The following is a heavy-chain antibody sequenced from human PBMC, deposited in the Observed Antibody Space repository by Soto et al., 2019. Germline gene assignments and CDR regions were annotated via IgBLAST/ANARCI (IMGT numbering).Heavy chain of an antibody. D-gene: IGHD1-26*01. Sequence: EVQLVESGGGLVQPGGSLRLSCAASGFTFSDHYMDWVRQAPGKGLEWVGRSRNKANSYSTEYAASVKGRFTISRDESKNSLYLQMNRRKTEDTAVYDCARFSGSYTRRLDSWGQGTLVTVSS. CDR3: ARFSGSYTRRLDS. CDR2: SRNKANSYST. CDR1: GFTFSDHY. V-gene: IGHV3-72*01. J-gene: IGHJ4*02.